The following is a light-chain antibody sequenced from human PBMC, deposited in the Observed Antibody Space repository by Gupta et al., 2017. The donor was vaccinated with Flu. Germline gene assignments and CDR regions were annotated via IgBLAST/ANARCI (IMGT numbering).Light chain of an antibody. CDR3: ESWDDSLSGVV. V-gene: IGLV1-47*01. J-gene: IGLJ2*01. CDR1: VPNIGTFS. Sequence: SVLTQPPSMSGTPGQRVTISCSGSVPNIGTFSVYWYQQLPGTAPKLLTSTNDHRPSGVPDRLSDSRAGTSASLTSSRLRSEDEGDYYCESWDDSLSGVVFGGGTKLTVL. CDR2: TND.